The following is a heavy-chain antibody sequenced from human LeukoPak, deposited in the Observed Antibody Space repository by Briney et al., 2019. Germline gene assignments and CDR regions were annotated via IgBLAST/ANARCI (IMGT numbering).Heavy chain of an antibody. D-gene: IGHD6-13*01. J-gene: IGHJ3*02. Sequence: SETLSLTCTVSGGSISSSSYYWGWIRQPPGKGLEWIGSIYYSGSTYYNPSLKSRVTISVDTSKNQFSLTLSSVTAADTAVYYCARHSSSWYSLGAFDIWGQGTMVAVSS. CDR1: GGSISSSSYY. CDR3: ARHSSSWYSLGAFDI. V-gene: IGHV4-39*01. CDR2: IYYSGST.